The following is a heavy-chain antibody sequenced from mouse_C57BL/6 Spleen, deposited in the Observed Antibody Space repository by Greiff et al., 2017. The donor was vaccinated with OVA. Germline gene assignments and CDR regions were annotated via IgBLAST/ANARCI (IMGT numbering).Heavy chain of an antibody. CDR1: GFTFSSYA. J-gene: IGHJ3*01. V-gene: IGHV5-4*01. D-gene: IGHD4-1*01. CDR2: ISDGGSYT. Sequence: EVNLVESGGGLVKPGGSLKLSCAASGFTFSSYAMSWVRQTPEKRLEWVATISDGGSYTYYPDNVKGRFTISRDNAKNNLYLQMSHLKSEDTAMYYCARETGPFAYWGQGTLVTVSA. CDR3: ARETGPFAY.